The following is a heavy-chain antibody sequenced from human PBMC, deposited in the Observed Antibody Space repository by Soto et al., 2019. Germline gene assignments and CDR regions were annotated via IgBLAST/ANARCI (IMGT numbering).Heavy chain of an antibody. CDR2: IYYSGST. Sequence: SETLSLTCTVSGGSISSGGYYWSWIRQHPGKGLEWIGYIYYSGSTYYNPSLKSRVTISVDTSKNQFSLKLSSVTAADTAVYYCARVRLNCSGGSCYSDAFDIWGQGTMVTVSS. V-gene: IGHV4-31*03. D-gene: IGHD2-15*01. J-gene: IGHJ3*02. CDR1: GGSISSGGYY. CDR3: ARVRLNCSGGSCYSDAFDI.